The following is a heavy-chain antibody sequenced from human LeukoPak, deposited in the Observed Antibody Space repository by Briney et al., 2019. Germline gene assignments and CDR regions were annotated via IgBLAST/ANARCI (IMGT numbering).Heavy chain of an antibody. J-gene: IGHJ4*02. CDR2: ISGSGGST. V-gene: IGHV3-23*01. CDR3: AKPRYYYGSGSYYLEGDY. Sequence: GGSLRLSCAASGFTFSSYAMSWVRQAPGKGLEWVSAISGSGGSTYYADSVKGRFTISRDNAKNSLYLQMNSLRAEDTAVYYCAKPRYYYGSGSYYLEGDYWGQGTLVTVSS. D-gene: IGHD3-10*01. CDR1: GFTFSSYA.